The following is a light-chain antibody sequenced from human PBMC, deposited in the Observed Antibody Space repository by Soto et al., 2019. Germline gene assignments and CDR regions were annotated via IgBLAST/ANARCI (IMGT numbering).Light chain of an antibody. V-gene: IGKV3-20*01. CDR1: QSVSNNY. CDR2: GAS. Sequence: EIVLTQSPGTLSLSPVERSTLSFVASQSVSNNYLAWYQQKPGQAPRLLIYGASNRATGIPDRFSGSGSGTDFTLTISRLEPEDFAVYYCQQYGSSGTFGQGTKVDI. J-gene: IGKJ1*01. CDR3: QQYGSSGT.